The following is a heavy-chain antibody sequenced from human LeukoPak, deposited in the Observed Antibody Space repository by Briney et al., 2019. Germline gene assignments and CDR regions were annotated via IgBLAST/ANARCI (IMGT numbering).Heavy chain of an antibody. D-gene: IGHD3-22*01. CDR2: INHSGST. CDR1: GGSFSGYY. CDR3: ARGSDDSSGYYIPYIDY. Sequence: SETLSLTCAVYGGSFSGYYWSWIRQPPGKGLEWIGEINHSGSTNYNPSLKSRVTISVDTSKKQFSLKLSSVTAADTAVYYCARGSDDSSGYYIPYIDYWGQGTLVTVSS. J-gene: IGHJ4*02. V-gene: IGHV4-34*01.